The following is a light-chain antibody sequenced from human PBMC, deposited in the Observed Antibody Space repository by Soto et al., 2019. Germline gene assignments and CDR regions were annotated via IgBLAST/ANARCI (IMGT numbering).Light chain of an antibody. J-gene: IGLJ1*01. CDR2: TNS. V-gene: IGLV1-44*01. CDR3: AAWDDSLNGYV. Sequence: QSVMTQSPSASGTPGQRVTISCSGSSSNIGTNAVNWYQQLPGSAPKLLIYTNSHRPSGVPDRFSASRSGTSASLAISGLQSSDEACYYCAAWDDSLNGYVFGTGTKVTVL. CDR1: SSNIGTNA.